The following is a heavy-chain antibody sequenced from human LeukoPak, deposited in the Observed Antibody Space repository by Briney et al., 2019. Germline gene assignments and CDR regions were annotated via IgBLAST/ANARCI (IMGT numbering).Heavy chain of an antibody. V-gene: IGHV3-9*01. CDR1: GFTFDDYA. D-gene: IGHD2-15*01. J-gene: IGHJ4*02. CDR3: AKGDVVVVAATMDY. Sequence: PGRSLRLSCAASGFTFDDYAMHWVRQAPGKGLEWVSGISWNSGSICYADSVKGRFTISRDNAKNSLYLQMNSLRAEDTALYYCAKGDVVVVAATMDYWGQGTLVTVSS. CDR2: ISWNSGSI.